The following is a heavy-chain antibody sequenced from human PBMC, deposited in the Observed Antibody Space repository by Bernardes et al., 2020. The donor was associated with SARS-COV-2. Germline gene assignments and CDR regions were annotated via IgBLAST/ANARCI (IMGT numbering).Heavy chain of an antibody. J-gene: IGHJ4*02. CDR3: ARGGSIYYYFDY. V-gene: IGHV4-59*01. CDR2: IYHSGST. Sequence: SETLSLTCIVSGGSISTNYWSWIRQPPGKGLEWIGYIYHSGSTNYNPSLNSRVTISVDTSKNQFSLKLNSVTAADTAVYYCARGGSIYYYFDYWGQGALITVSS. CDR1: GGSISTNY. D-gene: IGHD2-21*01.